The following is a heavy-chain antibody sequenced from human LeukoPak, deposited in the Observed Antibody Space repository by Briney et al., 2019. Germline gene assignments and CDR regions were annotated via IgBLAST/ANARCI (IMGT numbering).Heavy chain of an antibody. CDR2: INPNSGGT. V-gene: IGHV1-2*03. Sequence: LGASVKVSCKASGYTFTGYYMHWVRQAPGQGLEWMGWINPNSGGTNYAQKFQGRVTMTRDTSISTAYMELSRLRSDDTAVYYCARVPSGYSGYDPNWFDPWGQGTLVTVSS. CDR3: ARVPSGYSGYDPNWFDP. CDR1: GYTFTGYY. D-gene: IGHD5-12*01. J-gene: IGHJ5*02.